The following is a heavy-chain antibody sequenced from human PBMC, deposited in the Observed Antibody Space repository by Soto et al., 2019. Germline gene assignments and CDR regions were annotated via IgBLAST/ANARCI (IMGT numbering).Heavy chain of an antibody. CDR3: VKDRLALCGGDCYSGAVGPFDI. V-gene: IGHV3-30*18. Sequence: GGSLRLSCAASGFTFNIYGMHWVRQAPGKGLEWVTFILYDGSKKYDVDSVKGRFTISRDNSKNTLYLQMNSLRAEDTAVYFCVKDRLALCGGDCYSGAVGPFDIWGQGTMVTVS. CDR2: ILYDGSKK. J-gene: IGHJ3*02. CDR1: GFTFNIYG. D-gene: IGHD2-21*02.